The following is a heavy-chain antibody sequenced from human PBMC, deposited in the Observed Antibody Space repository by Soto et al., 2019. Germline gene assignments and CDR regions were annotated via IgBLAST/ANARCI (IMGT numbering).Heavy chain of an antibody. J-gene: IGHJ3*02. D-gene: IGHD3-22*01. Sequence: SETLSLTCTVSGGSISSGGYYWSWIRQHPGKGLEWIGYIYYSGSTYYNPSLKSRVTISVDTSKNQFSLKLSSVTAADTAVYYCAREIPLRLGEKGAFDIWGQGTMVTVSS. CDR1: GGSISSGGYY. CDR2: IYYSGST. CDR3: AREIPLRLGEKGAFDI. V-gene: IGHV4-31*03.